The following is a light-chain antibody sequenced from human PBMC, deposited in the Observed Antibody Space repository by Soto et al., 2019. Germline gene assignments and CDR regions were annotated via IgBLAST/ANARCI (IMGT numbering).Light chain of an antibody. CDR3: QHYNSYSEA. J-gene: IGKJ1*01. Sequence: AIQMTQSPCPPSASVGDRVTITCRASQGIRNDLGWYQQKPGKAPKLLIYAASSLQSGVPSRFSGSGSGTDFTLTISSLQPEDFATYYCQHYNSYSEAFGQGTKVDIK. V-gene: IGKV1-6*01. CDR1: QGIRND. CDR2: AAS.